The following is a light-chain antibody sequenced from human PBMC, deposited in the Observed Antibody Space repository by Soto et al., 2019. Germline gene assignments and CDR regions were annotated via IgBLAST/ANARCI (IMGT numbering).Light chain of an antibody. CDR2: GVS. J-gene: IGLJ1*01. CDR3: SSHTLSRALQV. CDR1: ISEFVVYNY. V-gene: IGLV2-14*01. Sequence: QSALTQPASVSGSPGQSITISCSGTISEFVVYNYVSWYQQHPGKAPKLMLYGVSKRPSGVSNRFSGSKSGNTASLTISGLQAEDEADYYCSSHTLSRALQVFGTGTKLTVL.